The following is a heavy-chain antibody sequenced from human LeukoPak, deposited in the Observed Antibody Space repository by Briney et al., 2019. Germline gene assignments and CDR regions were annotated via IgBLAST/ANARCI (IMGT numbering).Heavy chain of an antibody. Sequence: SETLSLTCTVSGGSISSYYWSWIPQPPGKGLEWIGYIYYSGSTNYNPSLKSRVTISVDTSKNQFSLKLSSVTAADTAVYYCARAGAIATGTGMVFDYWGQGTLGTVSS. CDR2: IYYSGST. D-gene: IGHD4-17*01. J-gene: IGHJ4*02. CDR3: ARAGAIATGTGMVFDY. CDR1: GGSISSYY. V-gene: IGHV4-59*01.